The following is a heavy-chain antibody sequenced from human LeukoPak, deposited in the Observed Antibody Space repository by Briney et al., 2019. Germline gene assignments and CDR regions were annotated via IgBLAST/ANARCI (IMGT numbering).Heavy chain of an antibody. J-gene: IGHJ5*02. CDR3: ARCPLGPATNNWFDP. D-gene: IGHD2-2*01. V-gene: IGHV4-30-4*08. Sequence: PSQTLSLTCTVSGGSISSGGYYWSWIRQPPGKGLEWIGYIYYSGSTYYNPSLKSRLTISVDTSKNQFSLKLSSVTAADTAVYYCARCPLGPATNNWFDPWGQGTLVTVSS. CDR1: GGSISSGGYY. CDR2: IYYSGST.